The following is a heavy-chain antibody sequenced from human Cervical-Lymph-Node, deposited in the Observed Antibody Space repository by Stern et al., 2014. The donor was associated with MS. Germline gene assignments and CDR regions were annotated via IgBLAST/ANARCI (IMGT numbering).Heavy chain of an antibody. D-gene: IGHD1-1*01. Sequence: EDQLVASGGGVIQPGGSLRLSCTASGFTVSRDYMTWVRQAPGKGLEWGSLITNVGSTFYTDSVKGRFTISRDDSKNTVYLHMTSLRAEDTAMYYCARDTSSPERSDWWGQGTLVTVSS. J-gene: IGHJ4*02. CDR1: GFTVSRDY. CDR2: ITNVGST. V-gene: IGHV3-53*01. CDR3: ARDTSSPERSDW.